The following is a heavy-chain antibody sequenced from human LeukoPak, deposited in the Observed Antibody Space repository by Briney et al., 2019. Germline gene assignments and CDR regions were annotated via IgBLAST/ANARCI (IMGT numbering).Heavy chain of an antibody. J-gene: IGHJ4*02. Sequence: SETLSLTCTVSGYSISSGYYWGWIRQPPGKGLEWIGSIYYSGSTYYNPSLESRVTISVDTSKNQFSLKLSSVTAADTAVYYCARDQGVGVHDYWGQGTLVTVSS. CDR3: ARDQGVGVHDY. D-gene: IGHD1-26*01. CDR1: GYSISSGYY. CDR2: IYYSGST. V-gene: IGHV4-38-2*02.